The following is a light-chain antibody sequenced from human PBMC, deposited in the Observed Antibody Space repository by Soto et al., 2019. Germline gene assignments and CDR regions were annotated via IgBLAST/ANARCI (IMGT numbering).Light chain of an antibody. CDR3: QQYDSPPLT. Sequence: DIQMTQSPSSLSASVGDRVTITCQASQDISNYLNWYQQKPGKAPKMLIYTASNLETGVASRFSGSGSGTDFTFTISSLQPEDIGTYYCQQYDSPPLTFGGGTKVEIK. J-gene: IGKJ4*01. CDR2: TAS. V-gene: IGKV1-33*01. CDR1: QDISNY.